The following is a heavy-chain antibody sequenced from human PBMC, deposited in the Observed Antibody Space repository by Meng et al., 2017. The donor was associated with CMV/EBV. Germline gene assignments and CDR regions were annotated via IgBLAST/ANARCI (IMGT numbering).Heavy chain of an antibody. Sequence: GGSLRLSCAASGFTFDDYAMHWVRQAPGKGLEWVSGISWNGGSIGYADSVKGRFTISRDNAKNSLYLQMNSLRAEDMALYYCAKEGSSSSFDYWGQGTLVTVSS. V-gene: IGHV3-9*03. J-gene: IGHJ4*02. CDR2: ISWNGGSI. CDR3: AKEGSSSSFDY. CDR1: GFTFDDYA. D-gene: IGHD6-6*01.